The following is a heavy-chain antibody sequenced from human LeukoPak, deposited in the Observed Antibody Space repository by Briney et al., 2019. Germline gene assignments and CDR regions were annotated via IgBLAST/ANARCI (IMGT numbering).Heavy chain of an antibody. J-gene: IGHJ3*02. CDR2: INHSGST. Sequence: PSETLSLTCAVYGGSFSGYYWSWIRQPPGKGLEWIGEINHSGSTNYNPSLKSRVTISVDTSKNQFSLKLSSVTAADTAVYYCARGGYCGSTSCYDAFDIWGQGTMVTVSS. D-gene: IGHD2-2*01. CDR3: ARGGYCGSTSCYDAFDI. CDR1: GGSFSGYY. V-gene: IGHV4-34*01.